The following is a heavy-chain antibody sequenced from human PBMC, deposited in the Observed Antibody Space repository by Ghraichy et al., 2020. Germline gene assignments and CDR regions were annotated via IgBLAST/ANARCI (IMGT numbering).Heavy chain of an antibody. D-gene: IGHD3-22*01. CDR2: IWYDGSNK. J-gene: IGHJ4*02. CDR3: AREHGREYYYDSRGSGYFDY. Sequence: GGSLRLSCAASGFTFSSYGMHWVRQAPGKGLEWVAVIWYDGSNKYYADSVKGRFTISRDNSKNTLYLQMNSLRAEDTAVYYCAREHGREYYYDSRGSGYFDYWGQGTLVTVSS. CDR1: GFTFSSYG. V-gene: IGHV3-33*01.